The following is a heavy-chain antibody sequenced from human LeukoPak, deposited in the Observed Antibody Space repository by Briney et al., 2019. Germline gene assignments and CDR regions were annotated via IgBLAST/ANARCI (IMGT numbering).Heavy chain of an antibody. Sequence: PSETLSLTCAVYGGSFSGYYWSWIRQPPGKGLEWIGEINHSGGTNYNPSLKSRVTISVDTSKNQFSLKLSSVTAADTAVYYCARGRSITMVRGARYFDYWGQGTLVTVSS. CDR1: GGSFSGYY. D-gene: IGHD3-10*01. CDR2: INHSGGT. V-gene: IGHV4-34*01. CDR3: ARGRSITMVRGARYFDY. J-gene: IGHJ4*02.